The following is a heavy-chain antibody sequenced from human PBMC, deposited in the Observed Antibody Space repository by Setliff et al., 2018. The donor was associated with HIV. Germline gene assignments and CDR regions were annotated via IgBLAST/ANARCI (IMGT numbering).Heavy chain of an antibody. D-gene: IGHD6-19*01. CDR1: GYTFTSDG. CDR2: ISDYNGNT. CDR3: ARDSLPYSSGPLHYYYYMDV. J-gene: IGHJ6*03. Sequence: GASVKVSCKASGYTFTSDGISGVRQAPGQGLEWMGWISDYNGNTNYAQKLQGRVTMTTDTATSTAYMELRSLRSDDTAVYYCARDSLPYSSGPLHYYYYMDVWGKGTTVTVSS. V-gene: IGHV1-18*01.